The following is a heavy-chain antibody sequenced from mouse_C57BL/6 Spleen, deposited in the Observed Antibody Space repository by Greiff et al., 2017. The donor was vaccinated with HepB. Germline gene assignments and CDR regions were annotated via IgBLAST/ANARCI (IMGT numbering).Heavy chain of an antibody. CDR2: IYPRSGNT. V-gene: IGHV1-81*01. Sequence: QVQLKESGAELARPGASVKLSCKASGYTFTSYGISWVKQRTGQGLEWIGEIYPRSGNTYYNEKFKGKATLTADKSSSTAYMELRSLTSEDSAVYFCARRHYYGRGGYFDVWGTGTTVTVSS. J-gene: IGHJ1*03. CDR3: ARRHYYGRGGYFDV. D-gene: IGHD1-1*01. CDR1: GYTFTSYG.